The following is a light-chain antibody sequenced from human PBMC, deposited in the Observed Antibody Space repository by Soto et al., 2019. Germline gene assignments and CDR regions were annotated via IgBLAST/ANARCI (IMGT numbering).Light chain of an antibody. J-gene: IGLJ2*01. CDR3: QSYDNSLSGVV. CDR2: ADK. Sequence: QSVLTQPPSVSGALGQRVTISCTGSSSNIGARYDVHWYQQLPGTAPKLLIKADKDRSPGVPDRFSGSKSGTSASLAITGLQAEDEADYFCQSYDNSLSGVVFGGGTKLTVL. V-gene: IGLV1-40*01. CDR1: SSNIGARYD.